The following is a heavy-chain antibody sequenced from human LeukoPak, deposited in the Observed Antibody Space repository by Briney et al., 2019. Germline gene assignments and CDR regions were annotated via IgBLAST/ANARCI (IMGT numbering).Heavy chain of an antibody. D-gene: IGHD5-18*01. Sequence: GRSLRLSCAASGFTFSSYAMHWVRQAPGKGLEWVAVISYDGSNKYYADSVKGRFTISRDNSKNTLYLQMNSLRAEDTAVYYCATSAPWIQLWLSSSWGQGTLVTVSS. V-gene: IGHV3-30*14. J-gene: IGHJ4*02. CDR1: GFTFSSYA. CDR2: ISYDGSNK. CDR3: ATSAPWIQLWLSSS.